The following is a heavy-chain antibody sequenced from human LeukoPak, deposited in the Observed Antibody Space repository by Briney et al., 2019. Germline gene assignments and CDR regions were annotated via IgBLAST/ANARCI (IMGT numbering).Heavy chain of an antibody. V-gene: IGHV3-7*01. D-gene: IGHD2-2*01. CDR2: IKQDGSEK. CDR1: GFTFSSYC. Sequence: PGGSVRLSCAASGFTFSSYCMSGVRQARGKGLEGVANIKQDGSEKYYVDSVKGGFTISRENAKNSLYLQMNSLRAEDPAVYYCARDDCSSISCYHNWFDPWGQGPLVPVSS. J-gene: IGHJ5*02. CDR3: ARDDCSSISCYHNWFDP.